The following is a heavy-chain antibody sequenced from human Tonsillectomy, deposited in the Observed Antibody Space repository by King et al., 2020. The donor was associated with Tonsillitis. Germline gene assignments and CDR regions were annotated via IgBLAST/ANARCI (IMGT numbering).Heavy chain of an antibody. CDR1: GITFSTYA. J-gene: IGHJ4*02. CDR2: ISGSGGNT. Sequence: VQLVESGGGPVQPGGSLRLSCAASGITFSTYAMTWVRQAPGQWLEWVSTISGSGGNTYYSDSVKGRFTIARNNSKNTLYLQMNSLRAEDTAVYYCAKRGGEYWGQGTLVTVSS. V-gene: IGHV3-23*04. CDR3: AKRGGEY. D-gene: IGHD3-10*01.